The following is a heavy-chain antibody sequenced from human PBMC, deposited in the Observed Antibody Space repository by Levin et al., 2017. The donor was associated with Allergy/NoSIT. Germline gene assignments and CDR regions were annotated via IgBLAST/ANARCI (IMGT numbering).Heavy chain of an antibody. V-gene: IGHV3-74*01. Sequence: QPGGSLRLSCAVSGFTFSDYWMHWVRQAPGKGLVWVSRINGDGSSKSYADSVKGQFTISRDNAKNTLYLQMNSLRAEDTAVYYCARGQYCDSTNCYTEEGLDYFYYYGMDVWGQGTTVTVSS. CDR3: ARGQYCDSTNCYTEEGLDYFYYYGMDV. J-gene: IGHJ6*02. CDR2: INGDGSSK. CDR1: GFTFSDYW. D-gene: IGHD2-2*02.